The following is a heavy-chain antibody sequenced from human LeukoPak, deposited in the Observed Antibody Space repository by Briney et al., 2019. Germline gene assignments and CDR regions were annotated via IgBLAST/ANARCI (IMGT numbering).Heavy chain of an antibody. CDR3: ARVRTYYYDSSGYYECFQH. Sequence: ASVKVSCKASGYTFTGYYMHWVRQAPGQGLEWMGWINPNSGGTNYAQKFQGRVTMTRDTSISTAYMELSRLRSDDTAVYYCARVRTYYYDSSGYYECFQHWGQGTLVTVSS. D-gene: IGHD3-22*01. V-gene: IGHV1-2*02. J-gene: IGHJ1*01. CDR1: GYTFTGYY. CDR2: INPNSGGT.